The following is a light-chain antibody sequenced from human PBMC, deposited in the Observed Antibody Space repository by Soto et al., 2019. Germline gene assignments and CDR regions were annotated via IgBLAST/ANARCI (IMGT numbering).Light chain of an antibody. J-gene: IGKJ1*01. CDR1: QSVSDTF. Sequence: EIVLTQSPGTLSLSPGERVTLSCMASQSVSDTFIAWYQQKPGQAPRLLIYGGFYRATGIPDRFSGSGSGTDFTLTITRLEPEDLAMYYCQQYVTSPWTFGQGTRLDIK. CDR3: QQYVTSPWT. V-gene: IGKV3-20*01. CDR2: GGF.